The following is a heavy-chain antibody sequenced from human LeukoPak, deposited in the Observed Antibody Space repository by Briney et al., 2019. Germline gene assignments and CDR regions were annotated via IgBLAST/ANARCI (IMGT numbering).Heavy chain of an antibody. J-gene: IGHJ6*03. CDR1: GFTFSNAW. CDR3: TALQFLPLYYYYYYYMDV. Sequence: GGSLRLSCAASGFTFSNAWMSWVRQAPGKGLEWVGRIKSKTDGGTTDYAAPVKGRFTISRDDSKNTLYLQMNSLKTEDTAVYYCTALQFLPLYYYYYYYMDVWGKGTTVTVSS. D-gene: IGHD3-3*01. V-gene: IGHV3-15*01. CDR2: IKSKTDGGTT.